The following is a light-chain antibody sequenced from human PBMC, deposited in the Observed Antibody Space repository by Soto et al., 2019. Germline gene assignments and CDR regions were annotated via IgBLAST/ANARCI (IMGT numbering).Light chain of an antibody. Sequence: DIQLTQSPSSLSASVGDRVTITCRASQDISNYLAWYQHIPGTVPKVLIYAASTLQSGVASRFSGSGSETDFTLTISSLQPEDVATYYCQNYNSAPYTFGQGTKLEI. CDR2: AAS. CDR3: QNYNSAPYT. CDR1: QDISNY. J-gene: IGKJ2*01. V-gene: IGKV1-27*01.